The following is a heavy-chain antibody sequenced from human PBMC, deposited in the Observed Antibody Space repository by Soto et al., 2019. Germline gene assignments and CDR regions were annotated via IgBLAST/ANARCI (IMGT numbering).Heavy chain of an antibody. CDR1: GASISYGGFS. CDR3: ARGGGYDSFDY. CDR2: ISHLEST. J-gene: IGHJ4*02. V-gene: IGHV4-30-2*06. D-gene: IGHD5-12*01. Sequence: SETLSLTCTVSGASISYGGFSWSWIRQSPGKGLEWIGYISHLESTYFHPSFKSRLTMSIDRTRNQFSLKLSSVTAADMAVYYCARGGGYDSFDYRGQGVLVTVSS.